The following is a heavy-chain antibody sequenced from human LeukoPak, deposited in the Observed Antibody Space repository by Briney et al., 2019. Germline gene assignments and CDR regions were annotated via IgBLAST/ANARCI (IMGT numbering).Heavy chain of an antibody. CDR1: GFTFSSYA. CDR3: ARAWGYCSSTSCSEMDYYGMDV. D-gene: IGHD2-2*01. J-gene: IGHJ6*02. V-gene: IGHV3-30*04. Sequence: GRSLRLSCAASGFTFSSYAMHWVRQAPGKGLEWVSVISYDGSNKYYADSVKGRFTISRDNSKNTLYLQMNSLRAEDTAVYYCARAWGYCSSTSCSEMDYYGMDVWGQGTTVTVSS. CDR2: ISYDGSNK.